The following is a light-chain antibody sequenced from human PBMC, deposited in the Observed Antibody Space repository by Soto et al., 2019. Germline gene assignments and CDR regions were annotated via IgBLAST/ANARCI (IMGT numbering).Light chain of an antibody. CDR2: EVS. V-gene: IGLV2-14*02. CDR3: SSYTSSSTWV. CDR1: SSDVGSYDL. J-gene: IGLJ3*02. Sequence: QSALTQPASVSGSPGQSITISCTGTSSDVGSYDLVSWYQQHPGKAPKLLLYEVSKRPSGVSNRFSGSKSGNTASLTISGLQAEDEADYYCSSYTSSSTWVFGGGTKVTVL.